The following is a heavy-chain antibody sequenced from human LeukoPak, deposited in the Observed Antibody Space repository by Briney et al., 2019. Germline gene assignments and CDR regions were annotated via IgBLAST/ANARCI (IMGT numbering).Heavy chain of an antibody. CDR2: ISGSGAIT. Sequence: GGSLRLSCAASGFAFKTYAMSWVRQAPGKGLEWVSAISGSGAITYYADSVKGRCTISRDNSENTLYVQMNRLRAEDTAVYYCAKTRAGGTDGVYFDYWGQGTLVTVSS. J-gene: IGHJ4*02. D-gene: IGHD3-16*01. CDR3: AKTRAGGTDGVYFDY. CDR1: GFAFKTYA. V-gene: IGHV3-23*01.